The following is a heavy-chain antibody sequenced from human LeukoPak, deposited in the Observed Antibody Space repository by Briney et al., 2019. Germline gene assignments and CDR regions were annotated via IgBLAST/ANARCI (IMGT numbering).Heavy chain of an antibody. D-gene: IGHD4-23*01. V-gene: IGHV4-31*03. CDR1: GGSISSGGYY. J-gene: IGHJ6*03. CDR3: ATTVVAPGYYYYYMDV. CDR2: IYYSGST. Sequence: SETLSLTCTVSGGSISSGGYYWSWIRQHPGKGLEWIGYIYYSGSTYYNPSLQSRVTISVDTSKNQFSLKLSSVTAADTAVYYPATTVVAPGYYYYYMDVWGKGTTVTVSS.